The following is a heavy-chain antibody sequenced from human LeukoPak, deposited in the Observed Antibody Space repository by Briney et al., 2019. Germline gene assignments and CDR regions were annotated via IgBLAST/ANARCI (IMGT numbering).Heavy chain of an antibody. CDR3: ARVRTRIAAAGTTVDY. J-gene: IGHJ4*02. CDR1: GFTFSSYW. V-gene: IGHV3-74*01. Sequence: GGSLRLSCAASGFTFSSYWMHWVRHAPGKGLVWVSRINSDGSSTSYADSVKGRFTISRDNAKNTLYLQMNSLRAEDTAVYYCARVRTRIAAAGTTVDYWGQGTLVTVSS. CDR2: INSDGSST. D-gene: IGHD6-13*01.